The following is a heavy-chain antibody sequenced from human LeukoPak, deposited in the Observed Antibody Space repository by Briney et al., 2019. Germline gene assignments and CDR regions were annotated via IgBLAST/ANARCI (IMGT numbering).Heavy chain of an antibody. V-gene: IGHV3-48*03. Sequence: GGSLRLSCAASGFTFSSYEMNWVRQAPGKGLEWVAYITSSGRIIYYADSVRGRFTISRDNAKNSLYLQMNSLRAEDTAVYYCASTGGYGSGTYDYYYFGMDVWGQGTAVTVSS. CDR3: ASTGGYGSGTYDYYYFGMDV. J-gene: IGHJ6*02. CDR1: GFTFSSYE. CDR2: ITSSGRII. D-gene: IGHD3-10*01.